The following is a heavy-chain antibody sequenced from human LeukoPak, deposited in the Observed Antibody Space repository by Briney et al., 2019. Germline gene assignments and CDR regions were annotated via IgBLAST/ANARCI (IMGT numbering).Heavy chain of an antibody. V-gene: IGHV3-23*01. CDR2: ISGSGGST. CDR3: AKEIYCSGGSCYSDAFDI. J-gene: IGHJ3*02. D-gene: IGHD2-15*01. CDR1: GFTFSSYA. Sequence: PGGSLRLSCAASGFTFSSYAISWVRQAPGKGLEWVSAISGSGGSTYYDDTVKGRFTISRDNSKNTLYLQMNSLRAEYTAVYYCAKEIYCSGGSCYSDAFDIWGQGTMVTVSA.